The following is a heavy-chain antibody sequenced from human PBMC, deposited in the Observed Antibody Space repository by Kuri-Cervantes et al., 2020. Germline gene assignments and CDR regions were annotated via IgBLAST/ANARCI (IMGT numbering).Heavy chain of an antibody. Sequence: SCAASGFTFNNYGMHWVRQAPGKGLEWVAVIWYDGSNEYYADSVKDRFTISRDNSKSTLYLQMNSLRAEDTAVYYCARDRGIITFDYWGQGILVTVSS. CDR2: IWYDGSNE. CDR3: ARDRGIITFDY. D-gene: IGHD3-10*01. CDR1: GFTFNNYG. V-gene: IGHV3-33*01. J-gene: IGHJ4*02.